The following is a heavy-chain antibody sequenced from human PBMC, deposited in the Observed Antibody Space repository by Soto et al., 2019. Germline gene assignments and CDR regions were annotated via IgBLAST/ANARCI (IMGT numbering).Heavy chain of an antibody. Sequence: GGSLRLSCAASGFTFSSYSMNWVRQAPGKGLEWVSSISSSSSYIYYADSVKGRFTISRDNAKNSLYLQMNSLRAEDTAVYYCARANSLGFPDYYYYGMDVWGQGTTVTVSS. CDR3: ARANSLGFPDYYYYGMDV. CDR1: GFTFSSYS. D-gene: IGHD7-27*01. J-gene: IGHJ6*02. V-gene: IGHV3-21*01. CDR2: ISSSSSYI.